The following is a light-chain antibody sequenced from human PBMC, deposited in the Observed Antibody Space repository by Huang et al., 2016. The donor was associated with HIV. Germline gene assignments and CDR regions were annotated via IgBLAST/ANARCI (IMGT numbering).Light chain of an antibody. Sequence: PGERATLSCGASRNINSNYLAWYQQKPGLAPRLFIYDVSERATGVPDRFNGSGSGTDFTLTISRLEPEDFAVYHCQQYSSSPYTCGRGTKLEIK. CDR3: QQYSSSPYT. CDR2: DVS. CDR1: RNINSNY. J-gene: IGKJ2*01. V-gene: IGKV3D-20*01.